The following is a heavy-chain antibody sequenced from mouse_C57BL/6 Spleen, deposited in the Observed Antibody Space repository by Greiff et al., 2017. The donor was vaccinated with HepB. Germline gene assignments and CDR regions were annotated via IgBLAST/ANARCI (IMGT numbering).Heavy chain of an antibody. D-gene: IGHD4-1*02. CDR3: ARLQLGSPFDY. CDR1: GYTFTGYW. V-gene: IGHV1-9*01. Sequence: QVQLKESGAELMKPGASVKLSCKATGYTFTGYWKEWVKQRPGHGLEWIGEILPGRGSTNYNEKFKGKATFTADTSSNTAYMQLSSLTTEDSAIYYCARLQLGSPFDYWGQGTTLTVSS. CDR2: ILPGRGST. J-gene: IGHJ2*01.